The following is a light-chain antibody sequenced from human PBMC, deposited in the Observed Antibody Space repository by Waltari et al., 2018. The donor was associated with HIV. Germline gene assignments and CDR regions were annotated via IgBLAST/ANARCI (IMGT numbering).Light chain of an antibody. CDR2: TNK. J-gene: IGLJ2*01. CDR3: AVWDDSLNGNVI. CDR1: TSNIGSTA. V-gene: IGLV1-44*01. Sequence: QSVLTQPHSTSGSPGQRVTISCSGSTSNIGSTAVTWYQQLPGTVPKLVIYTNKQRMPGVPDRFTGSKSGTSASLAISGLQSEDEAHYYCAVWDDSLNGNVIFGGGTKLTVL.